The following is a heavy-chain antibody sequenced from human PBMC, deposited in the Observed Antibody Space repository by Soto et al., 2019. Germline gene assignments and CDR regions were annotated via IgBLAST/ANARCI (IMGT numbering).Heavy chain of an antibody. CDR1: GFPFDAYV. D-gene: IGHD3-22*01. CDR3: AKGNYYDSSGYYYFDY. Sequence: GGSLRLSCAASGFPFDAYVMHWVRQGPGKGLEWVSLITWDGGSTYYADSVKGRFTISRDNSENSLYLQMNSLRPEDTALYYCAKGNYYDSSGYYYFDYWGQGTLVTVSS. CDR2: ITWDGGST. J-gene: IGHJ4*02. V-gene: IGHV3-43*01.